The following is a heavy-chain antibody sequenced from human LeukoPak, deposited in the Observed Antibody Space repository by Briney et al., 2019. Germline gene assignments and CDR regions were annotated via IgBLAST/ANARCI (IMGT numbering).Heavy chain of an antibody. D-gene: IGHD2-15*01. V-gene: IGHV3-21*04. CDR2: ISSSSSYI. Sequence: GGTLRLSCAASGFTFSSYSMNWVRQAPGKGPEWVSSISSSSSYIYYADSMKGRFTISRDNSKNTLYLQMNSLRAEDTAIYYCAKNGDRGAYCTGGTCYPYFYYYMDVWGKGTTVTI. CDR1: GFTFSSYS. J-gene: IGHJ6*03. CDR3: AKNGDRGAYCTGGTCYPYFYYYMDV.